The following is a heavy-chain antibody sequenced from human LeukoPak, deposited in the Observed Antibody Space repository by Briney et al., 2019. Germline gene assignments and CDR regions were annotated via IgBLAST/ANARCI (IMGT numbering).Heavy chain of an antibody. Sequence: ASVKVSCKASGGTFSSYAISWVRQAPGQGLEWMGGIIPIFVTANYAQKFQGRVTITADKSTSTAYMELSSLRSEDTAVYYCARAPSTPDIVVVPWFDPWGQGTLVTVSS. CDR2: IIPIFVTA. D-gene: IGHD2-2*01. J-gene: IGHJ5*02. CDR1: GGTFSSYA. CDR3: ARAPSTPDIVVVPWFDP. V-gene: IGHV1-69*06.